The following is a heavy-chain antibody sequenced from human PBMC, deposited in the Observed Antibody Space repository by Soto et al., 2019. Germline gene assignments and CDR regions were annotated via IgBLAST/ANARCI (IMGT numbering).Heavy chain of an antibody. CDR3: ATDRVDYRNYDFDY. CDR2: SSRSGSGGST. CDR1: GFTFTNYA. Sequence: EVQLLESGGGLVQPGGSLRLSCAASGFTFTNYAMTWVRQAPGKGLEWVSISSRSGSGGSTNYVDSVKGRFTITRDTSKNTLEPQMNSPRGEDTAEYYCATDRVDYRNYDFDYWGQGTLVTVSS. V-gene: IGHV3-23*01. D-gene: IGHD4-4*01. J-gene: IGHJ4*02.